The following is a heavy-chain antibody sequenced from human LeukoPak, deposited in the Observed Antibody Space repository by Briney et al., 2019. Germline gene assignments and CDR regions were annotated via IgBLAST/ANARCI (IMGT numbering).Heavy chain of an antibody. V-gene: IGHV1-8*03. CDR1: GYTFTSYD. D-gene: IGHD6-19*01. J-gene: IGHJ5*02. CDR3: AREGMYSSGWGT. Sequence: GASVKVSCKASGYTFTSYDINWVRQATGQGLEWMGWMNPNSGNTGYAQKFQGRVTITRNTSISTAYMELSSLRSEDTAVYYCAREGMYSSGWGTWGQGTLVTVSS. CDR2: MNPNSGNT.